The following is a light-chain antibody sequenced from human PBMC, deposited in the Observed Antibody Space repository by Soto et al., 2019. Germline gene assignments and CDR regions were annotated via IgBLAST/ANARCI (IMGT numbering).Light chain of an antibody. CDR3: AVWDASLDGWV. Sequence: QSVLTQPPSASGTPGQRVTISCSGSSSNIGSHVVYWYQQLAGTAPKLLMYNNNQRPSGVPDRFSGSKSGTSASLAISGLQSEDGADYYCAVWDASLDGWVFGGGTKLTVL. CDR2: NNN. CDR1: SSNIGSHV. J-gene: IGLJ3*02. V-gene: IGLV1-44*01.